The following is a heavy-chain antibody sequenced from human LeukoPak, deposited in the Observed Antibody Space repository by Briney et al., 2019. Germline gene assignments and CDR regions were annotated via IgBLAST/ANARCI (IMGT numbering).Heavy chain of an antibody. D-gene: IGHD5-12*01. CDR1: GFTFSSYG. CDR3: GRWGPDIRGAGPNAFDI. V-gene: IGHV3-33*01. Sequence: GGSLRLSCAASGFTFSSYGMHWVRQAPGKGLEWVAVIWYDGSNKYYADSVKGRFTISRDNSKNTLYLQMNSLRAEDTAVYYCGRWGPDIRGAGPNAFDIWGQGTMVTLSS. J-gene: IGHJ3*02. CDR2: IWYDGSNK.